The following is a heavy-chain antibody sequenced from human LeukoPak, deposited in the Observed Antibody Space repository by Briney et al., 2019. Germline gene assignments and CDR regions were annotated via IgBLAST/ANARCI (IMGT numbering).Heavy chain of an antibody. Sequence: SETLSLTCTVSGVSISSYYWSWIRQPPGKGLEWIGEINHSGSTNYNPSLKSRVTISVDTSKNQFSLKLSSVTAADTAVYYCARGLRVATFFYWGQGTLVTVSS. CDR2: INHSGST. CDR3: ARGLRVATFFY. V-gene: IGHV4-34*01. CDR1: GVSISSYY. D-gene: IGHD3-10*01. J-gene: IGHJ4*02.